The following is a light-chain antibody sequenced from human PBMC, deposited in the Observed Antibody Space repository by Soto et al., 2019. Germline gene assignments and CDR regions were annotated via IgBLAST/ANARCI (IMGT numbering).Light chain of an antibody. CDR1: QDIGMV. J-gene: IGKJ5*01. CDR2: DAS. Sequence: IQITQSPSPLSASVGDRVTISCQAMQDIGMVLNGYQQNPGKAPKHLIYDASDVETGVPARFSGSGAGTDLSFTINSVQPEGIAAYFCQQYLNPPLTGGHGTRLEL. V-gene: IGKV1-33*01. CDR3: QQYLNPPLT.